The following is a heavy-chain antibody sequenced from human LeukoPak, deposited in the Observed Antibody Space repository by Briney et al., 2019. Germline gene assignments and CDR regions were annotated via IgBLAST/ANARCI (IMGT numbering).Heavy chain of an antibody. CDR3: ARGSKEWELPHDFDY. J-gene: IGHJ4*02. CDR1: GFTFSSYA. V-gene: IGHV3-23*01. Sequence: GGSLRLSCAASGFTFSSYAMSWVRQAPGKGLEWVSAISGSGGSTYYADSVKGRFTISRDNSKNTLYLQMNSLRAEDTAVYYCARGSKEWELPHDFDYWGQGTLVTVSS. D-gene: IGHD1-26*01. CDR2: ISGSGGST.